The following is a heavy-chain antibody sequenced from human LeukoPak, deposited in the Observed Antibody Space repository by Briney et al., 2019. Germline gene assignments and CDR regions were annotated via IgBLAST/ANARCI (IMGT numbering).Heavy chain of an antibody. D-gene: IGHD6-13*01. CDR2: ISYDGSNK. J-gene: IGHJ6*02. CDR1: GFTFSSFA. V-gene: IGHV3-30*18. CDR3: AKRGVASSGRAAMDV. Sequence: GGSLRLSCAASGFTFSSFAMHWVRQAPGEGLEWVAAISYDGSNKYYADSVKGRFTISRDSSKNTLYLQMNSLRAEDTAVYHCAKRGVASSGRAAMDVWGQGTTVTVSS.